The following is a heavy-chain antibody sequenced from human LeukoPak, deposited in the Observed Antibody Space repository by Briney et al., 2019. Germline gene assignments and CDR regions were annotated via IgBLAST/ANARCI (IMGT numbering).Heavy chain of an antibody. J-gene: IGHJ5*02. D-gene: IGHD3-22*01. CDR3: AKATAINYYDSSGYYYAYNWFDP. CDR2: ISWNSGSI. Sequence: GGSLRFSCAASGFTFSSYWMSWVRQAPGKGLEWVSGISWNSGSIGYADSVKGRFTISRDNAKNSLYLQMNSLRAEDTALYYCAKATAINYYDSSGYYYAYNWFDPWGQGTLVTVSS. V-gene: IGHV3-9*01. CDR1: GFTFSSYW.